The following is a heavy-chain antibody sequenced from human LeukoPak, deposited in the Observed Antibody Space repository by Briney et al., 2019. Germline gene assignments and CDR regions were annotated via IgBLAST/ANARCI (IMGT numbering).Heavy chain of an antibody. CDR3: AKDLKGNYYDSSGSNAELDY. V-gene: IGHV3-23*01. CDR1: GFTFGDYA. CDR2: ISGSGGST. Sequence: GGSLRLSCTASGFTFGDYAMSWVRQAPGKGLEWVSAISGSGGSTYYADSVKGRFTISRDNSKNTLYLQMNSLRAEDTAVYYCAKDLKGNYYDSSGSNAELDYWGQGTLVTVSS. J-gene: IGHJ4*02. D-gene: IGHD3-22*01.